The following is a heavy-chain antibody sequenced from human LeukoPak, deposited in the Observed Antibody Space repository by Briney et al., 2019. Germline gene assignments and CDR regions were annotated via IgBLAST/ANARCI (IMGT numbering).Heavy chain of an antibody. CDR3: AREERDGYNYYWYFDL. CDR1: GFTFSSYE. J-gene: IGHJ2*01. V-gene: IGHV3-21*01. D-gene: IGHD5-24*01. CDR2: ISSSSLYT. Sequence: GGSLRLSCAASGFTFSSYEMNWVRQAPGKGLEWVSSISSSSLYTYYADSVKGRFTISRDNAKNSLYLQMSSLRAEDTAVYYCAREERDGYNYYWYFDLWGRGTLVTVSS.